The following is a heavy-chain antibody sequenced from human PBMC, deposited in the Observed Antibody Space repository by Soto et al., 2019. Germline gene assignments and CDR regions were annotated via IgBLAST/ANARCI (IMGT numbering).Heavy chain of an antibody. Sequence: EVHLLESGGGFLQPGGSLSLSCAASGFSFSIFAMNWVRQAPGKGLEWVSTISSRGGTTLYADSVKGRFTISRDNSNNTVSLQMNSLRDEDTAVYYCVRGYSYVWGQGTLVTVS. J-gene: IGHJ4*02. V-gene: IGHV3-23*01. D-gene: IGHD5-18*01. CDR1: GFSFSIFA. CDR3: VRGYSYV. CDR2: ISSRGGTT.